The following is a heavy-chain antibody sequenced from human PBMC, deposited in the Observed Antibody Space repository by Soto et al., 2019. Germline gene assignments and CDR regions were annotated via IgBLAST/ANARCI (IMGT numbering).Heavy chain of an antibody. Sequence: PSETLSLTCTVSGGSISSSSYYWGWIRQPPGKELEWIGSIYYSGSTYYNPSLKSRVTISVDTSKNQFSLKLSSVTAADTAVYYCARPYYYDSSGYPSPWGQGTLVTVSS. CDR3: ARPYYYDSSGYPSP. J-gene: IGHJ5*02. V-gene: IGHV4-39*01. D-gene: IGHD3-22*01. CDR1: GGSISSSSYY. CDR2: IYYSGST.